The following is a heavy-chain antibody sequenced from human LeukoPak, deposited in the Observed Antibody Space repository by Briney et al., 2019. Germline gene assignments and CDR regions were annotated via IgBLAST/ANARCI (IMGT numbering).Heavy chain of an antibody. CDR2: MTASSVTF. Sequence: PGGSLRLSCEVSGFTFSSYSMTWDRQVPGRGLEWIAYMTASSVTFYYADSVRGRFTISRDNARNSLFLQMNSLTVEDTAVYYCARSLSGYDPLSAFWGQGTLVTVSS. J-gene: IGHJ4*02. V-gene: IGHV3-48*04. CDR3: ARSLSGYDPLSAF. CDR1: GFTFSSYS. D-gene: IGHD5-12*01.